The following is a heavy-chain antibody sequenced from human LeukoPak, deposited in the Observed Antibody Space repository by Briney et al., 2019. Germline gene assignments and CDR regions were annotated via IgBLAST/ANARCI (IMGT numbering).Heavy chain of an antibody. CDR2: INPNSGGT. CDR3: ARPPRRIAAAGTESRYFDY. V-gene: IGHV1-2*02. CDR1: GYTFTGYY. D-gene: IGHD6-13*01. Sequence: GASVKVSCKASGYTFTGYYMHWVRQAPGQGLEWMGWINPNSGGTNYAQKFQGRVTMTRDTPISTAYMELSRLRSDDTAVYYCARPPRRIAAAGTESRYFDYWGQGTLVTVSS. J-gene: IGHJ4*02.